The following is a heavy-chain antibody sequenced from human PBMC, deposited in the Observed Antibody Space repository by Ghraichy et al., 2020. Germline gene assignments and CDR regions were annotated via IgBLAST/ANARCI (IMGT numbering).Heavy chain of an antibody. D-gene: IGHD5-24*01. V-gene: IGHV3-23*01. CDR3: AKRPVSATTFYYFDY. CDR1: GFTFSSYA. J-gene: IGHJ4*02. CDR2: ISGSGGST. Sequence: GGSLRLSCAAYGFTFSSYAMSWVRQAPGKGLEWVSAISGSGGSTYYADSVKGRFTISRDNSKNTLYLQMNSMRAEDTAVYYCAKRPVSATTFYYFDYWGQGTLVTVFS.